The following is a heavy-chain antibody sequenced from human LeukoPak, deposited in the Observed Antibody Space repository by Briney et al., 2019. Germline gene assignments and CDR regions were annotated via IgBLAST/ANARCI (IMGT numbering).Heavy chain of an antibody. J-gene: IGHJ4*02. CDR2: INPNSGGT. D-gene: IGHD3-22*01. Sequence: ASVKVSCKASGYTFTGYYMHWARQAPGQGLEWMGWINPNSGGTNYAQTLQGRVTMTRDTSISIVYMELSRLRTDDTAVYYCARALRYDDSSGYYAYWGQGTLVTVSS. V-gene: IGHV1-2*02. CDR3: ARALRYDDSSGYYAY. CDR1: GYTFTGYY.